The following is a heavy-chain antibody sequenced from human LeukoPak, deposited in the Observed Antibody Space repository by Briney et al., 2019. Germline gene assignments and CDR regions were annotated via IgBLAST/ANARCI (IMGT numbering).Heavy chain of an antibody. D-gene: IGHD5-24*01. CDR1: GFTFSRHG. CDR3: AKDDAWLQYND. Sequence: GGSLRLSCVASGFTFSRHGMNGVRQAPGKGLEWVSGISPSGDIKYYVDSVKGRFTVSRDNSKNTLYLQINSLRDEDTAVYYCAKDDAWLQYNDWGRGTLVTVSS. CDR2: ISPSGDIK. J-gene: IGHJ4*02. V-gene: IGHV3-23*01.